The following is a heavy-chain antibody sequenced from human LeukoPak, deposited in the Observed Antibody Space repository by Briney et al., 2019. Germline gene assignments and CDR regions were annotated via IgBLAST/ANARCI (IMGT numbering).Heavy chain of an antibody. J-gene: IGHJ6*03. Sequence: SETLSLTCAVYGGSFSGYYWSWIRQPPGKGLEWIGEINHSGSTNYNPSLKSRVTISVDTSKNQFSLKLSSVTAADTAVYYCARVGSIAAHRHYYYYYYMDVWGKGTTVTVSS. CDR1: GGSFSGYY. D-gene: IGHD6-6*01. CDR3: ARVGSIAAHRHYYYYYYMDV. V-gene: IGHV4-34*01. CDR2: INHSGST.